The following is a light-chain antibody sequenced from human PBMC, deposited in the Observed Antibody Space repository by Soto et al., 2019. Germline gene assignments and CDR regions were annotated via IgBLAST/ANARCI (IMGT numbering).Light chain of an antibody. CDR2: DAS. Sequence: EIVLTQSPATLSLSPGERATLSCRASQSVSSYLAWYQQKPGQAPRLLLYDASNRAAGIPARFSGSGSGTDFTLPISSREPEDFAVYYWQQRSNRPPLTFGGGTKVEIK. CDR3: QQRSNRPPLT. V-gene: IGKV3-11*01. CDR1: QSVSSY. J-gene: IGKJ4*01.